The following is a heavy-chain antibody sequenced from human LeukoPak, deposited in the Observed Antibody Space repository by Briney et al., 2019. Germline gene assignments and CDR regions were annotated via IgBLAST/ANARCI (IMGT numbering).Heavy chain of an antibody. Sequence: GGSLRLSCAASGFTFSSYAMSWARQAPGKGLEWVSAISGSGGSTYYADSVKGRFTISRDNSKNTLYLQMNSLRAEDTAVYYCAKVTFDSSGWFDYWGQGTLVTVSS. CDR1: GFTFSSYA. CDR3: AKVTFDSSGWFDY. D-gene: IGHD6-19*01. J-gene: IGHJ4*02. CDR2: ISGSGGST. V-gene: IGHV3-23*01.